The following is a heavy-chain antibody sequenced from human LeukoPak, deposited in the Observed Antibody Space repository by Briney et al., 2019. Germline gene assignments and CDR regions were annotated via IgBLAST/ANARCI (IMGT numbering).Heavy chain of an antibody. CDR3: AREVYSSSWYKDLTVGWFDP. D-gene: IGHD6-13*01. CDR1: GFTLSNYW. CDR2: ISSSGSTT. Sequence: PGGSLRLSCAASGFTLSNYWMTWVRQAPGKGLEWVSYISSSGSTTYYADSVKGRFTISRDNAKNSLYLQMNSLRAEDTAVYYCAREVYSSSWYKDLTVGWFDPWGQGTLVTVSS. V-gene: IGHV3-48*04. J-gene: IGHJ5*02.